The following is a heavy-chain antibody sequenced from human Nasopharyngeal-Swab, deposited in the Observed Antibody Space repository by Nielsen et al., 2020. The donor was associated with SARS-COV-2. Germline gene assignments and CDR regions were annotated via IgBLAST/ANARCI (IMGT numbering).Heavy chain of an antibody. CDR1: GFTFSTFW. CDR3: ARAVAGATDY. D-gene: IGHD1-26*01. CDR2: IKEDGSQK. V-gene: IGHV3-7*03. Sequence: GRSLRLSCAVSGFTFSTFWMTWVRQAPGKGLEWVANIKEDGSQKYYLDSVKGRFTISRDNAKNSLYLQMNSLRAEDTAIYFCARAVAGATDYWGQGTLVTVSS. J-gene: IGHJ4*02.